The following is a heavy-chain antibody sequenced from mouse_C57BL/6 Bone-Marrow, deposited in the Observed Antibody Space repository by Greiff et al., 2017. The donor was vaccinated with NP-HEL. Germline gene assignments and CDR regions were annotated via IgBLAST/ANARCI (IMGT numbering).Heavy chain of an antibody. Sequence: VQLQESGPELVKPGASVKLSCKASGYTFTSYDINWVKQRPGQGLEWIGWIDPRDGSTKYNEKFKGKATLTVDTSSSTAYMELHSLTSEDSAVYFCARRCPSIPGAMDYWGQGTSVTVSS. CDR3: ARRCPSIPGAMDY. D-gene: IGHD6-1*01. CDR2: IDPRDGST. V-gene: IGHV1-85*01. J-gene: IGHJ4*01. CDR1: GYTFTSYD.